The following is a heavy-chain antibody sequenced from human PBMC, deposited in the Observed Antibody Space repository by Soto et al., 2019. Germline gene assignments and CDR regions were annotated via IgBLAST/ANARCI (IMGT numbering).Heavy chain of an antibody. J-gene: IGHJ4*02. CDR2: ISSNGGST. D-gene: IGHD3-9*01. Sequence: EVQLVESGGGLVQPGGSLRLSCAASGFTFSRYAMHWVRQAPGKGLEYVSAISSNGGSTYYANSVKGRFTISRDNSKNMLYLQMGSLRAEDMAVYYCARGVNLTLDFDYWGQGTLVTVSS. V-gene: IGHV3-64*01. CDR1: GFTFSRYA. CDR3: ARGVNLTLDFDY.